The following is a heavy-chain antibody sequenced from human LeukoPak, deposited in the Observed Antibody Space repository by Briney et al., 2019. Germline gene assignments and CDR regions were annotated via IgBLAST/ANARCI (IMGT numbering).Heavy chain of an antibody. CDR2: ISVHNGNT. J-gene: IGHJ3*02. CDR1: GYTFTSYG. Sequence: ASVKVSRKASGYTFTSYGLSWVRQAPGQGLEWMGWISVHNGNTQYAPKLQGRVTMTTDTSTSTAYMELRSLRSDDTAVYYCAKAGSGGGAFDIWGQGTMVTVSS. V-gene: IGHV1-18*01. D-gene: IGHD6-19*01. CDR3: AKAGSGGGAFDI.